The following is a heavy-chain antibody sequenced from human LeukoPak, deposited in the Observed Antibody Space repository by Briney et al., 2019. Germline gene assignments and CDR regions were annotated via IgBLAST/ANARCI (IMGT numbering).Heavy chain of an antibody. V-gene: IGHV3-7*03. Sequence: GGSLRLSCAASGFTFSSYWMSWVRQAPGKGLEWVANIKQDGSEKYYVDSVKGRFTISRDNAKTSLYLQMNSLRTEDTAVYYCARHGPSYYFDYWGQGTLVTVSS. CDR1: GFTFSSYW. J-gene: IGHJ4*02. D-gene: IGHD3-16*01. CDR2: IKQDGSEK. CDR3: ARHGPSYYFDY.